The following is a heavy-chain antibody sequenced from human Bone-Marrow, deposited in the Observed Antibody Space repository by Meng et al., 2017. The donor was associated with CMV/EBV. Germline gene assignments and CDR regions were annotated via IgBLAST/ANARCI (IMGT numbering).Heavy chain of an antibody. Sequence: GESLKISCAASEFNVTSTYMNWVRQAPGKGLEWVSVIYSGGHRYYAGSVKGRFTISGDNSKNTLHLQMNSLRAEDTAMYYCARDPSYFYDSSGYSYWYFDLWGRGTLVTVSS. V-gene: IGHV3-53*01. CDR2: IYSGGHR. J-gene: IGHJ2*01. CDR1: EFNVTSTY. D-gene: IGHD3-22*01. CDR3: ARDPSYFYDSSGYSYWYFDL.